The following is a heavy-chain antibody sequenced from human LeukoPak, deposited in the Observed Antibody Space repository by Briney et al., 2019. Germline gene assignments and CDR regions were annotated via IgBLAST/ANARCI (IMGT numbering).Heavy chain of an antibody. V-gene: IGHV3-9*01. J-gene: IGHJ4*02. CDR1: GFTFDDYA. CDR3: ARTPLWGYSYAPTAFDY. D-gene: IGHD5-18*01. Sequence: PGGSLRLSCAASGFTFDDYAMHWVRQAPGKGLEWVSGISWNSGSIGYADSVKGRFTISRDNAKNSLYLQMNSLRAEDTALYYCARTPLWGYSYAPTAFDYWGQGTLVTVSS. CDR2: ISWNSGSI.